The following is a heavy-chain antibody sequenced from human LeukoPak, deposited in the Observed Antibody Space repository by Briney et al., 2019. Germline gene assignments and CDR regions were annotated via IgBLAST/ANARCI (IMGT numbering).Heavy chain of an antibody. D-gene: IGHD2-21*02. CDR1: GFTFSSYG. CDR2: IRYDGSNK. CDR3: ARGDYYYYYYMDV. J-gene: IGHJ6*03. Sequence: GGSLRLSCAASGFTFSSYGMHWVRQAPGKGLEWVAFIRYDGSNKYYADSVKGRFTISRDNSKNTLYLQMNSLRAEDTAVYYCARGDYYYYYYMDVWGKGTTVTTSS. V-gene: IGHV3-30*02.